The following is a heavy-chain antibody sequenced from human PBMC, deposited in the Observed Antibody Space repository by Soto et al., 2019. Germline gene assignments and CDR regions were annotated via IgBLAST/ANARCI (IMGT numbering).Heavy chain of an antibody. D-gene: IGHD6-19*01. CDR2: IWYDGSNK. V-gene: IGHV3-33*01. J-gene: IGHJ6*02. CDR3: ARDLSSGWYSSGGMDV. Sequence: GGSLRLSCAASGFTFSSYGMHWVRQAPGKGLEWVAVIWYDGSNKYYADSVKGRFTISRDNSKNTLYLQMNSLRAEDTAVYYCARDLSSGWYSSGGMDVWGQGTTVTVSS. CDR1: GFTFSSYG.